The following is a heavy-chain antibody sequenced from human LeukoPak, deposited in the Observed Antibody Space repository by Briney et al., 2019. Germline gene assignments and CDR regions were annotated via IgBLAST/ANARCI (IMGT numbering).Heavy chain of an antibody. CDR1: GYTFTGYY. V-gene: IGHV1-69*06. CDR3: ANITMDV. Sequence: SVKVSCKASGYTFTGYYIHWVRQAPGQGLEWMGGIIPIFGTANYAQKFQGRVTITADKSTSTAYMELSSLRAEDTAMYYCANITMDVWGQGTLVTVSS. J-gene: IGHJ4*02. CDR2: IIPIFGTA. D-gene: IGHD3-3*01.